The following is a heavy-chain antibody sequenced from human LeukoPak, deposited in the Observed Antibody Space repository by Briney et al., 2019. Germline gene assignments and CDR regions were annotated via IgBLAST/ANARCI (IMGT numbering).Heavy chain of an antibody. Sequence: PGGSLRLSCVASGFTFSSNGMHWVRQAPGKGLEWVAFIRNDGSNKYYVDSVKGRFTIYRDNSKNTLYLQMNSLRAEDTAVYYCAKGAKSASITMPRGVRGYYYMDVWGKGTTVTISS. CDR1: GFTFSSNG. D-gene: IGHD3-10*01. J-gene: IGHJ6*03. CDR3: AKGAKSASITMPRGVRGYYYMDV. CDR2: IRNDGSNK. V-gene: IGHV3-30*02.